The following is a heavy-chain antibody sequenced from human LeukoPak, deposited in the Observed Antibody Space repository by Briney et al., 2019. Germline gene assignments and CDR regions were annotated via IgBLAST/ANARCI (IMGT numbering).Heavy chain of an antibody. D-gene: IGHD3-10*01. CDR2: INHSRST. J-gene: IGHJ4*02. CDR3: ARGPKLLWFRPFDY. CDR1: GGSFSGYY. Sequence: PSETLSLTCAVYGGSFSGYYWSWIRQPPGKGLEWIGEINHSRSTNYNPSLKSRVTISVDTSKNQFSLKLSSVTAADTAVYYCARGPKLLWFRPFDYWGQGTLVTVSS. V-gene: IGHV4-34*01.